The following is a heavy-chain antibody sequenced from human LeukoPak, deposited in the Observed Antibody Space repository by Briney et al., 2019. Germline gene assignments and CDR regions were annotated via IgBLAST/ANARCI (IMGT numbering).Heavy chain of an antibody. Sequence: SETLSLTCAVYGGSFSGYYWGWIRQPPGKGLEWIGSIYYSGSTYYNPSLKSRVTISVDTSKNQFSLKLSSVTAADTAVYYCARVGATTYYYYYMDVWGKGTTVTVSS. CDR2: IYYSGST. J-gene: IGHJ6*03. D-gene: IGHD1-26*01. CDR1: GGSFSGYY. CDR3: ARVGATTYYYYYMDV. V-gene: IGHV4-34*01.